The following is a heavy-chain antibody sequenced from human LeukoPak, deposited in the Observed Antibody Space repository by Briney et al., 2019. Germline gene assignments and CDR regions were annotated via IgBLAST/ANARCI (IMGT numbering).Heavy chain of an antibody. CDR2: IIPIFGTA. V-gene: IGHV1-69*05. CDR1: GGTFSSYA. CDR3: ASSSSPYNWFDP. Sequence: GASVKVSCKASGGTFSSYAISWVRQAPGQGLEWMGGIIPIFGTANYAQKFQGRVTVTTDESTSTAYMELSSLRSEDTAVYYCASSSSPYNWFDPWGQGTLVTVSS. D-gene: IGHD6-6*01. J-gene: IGHJ5*02.